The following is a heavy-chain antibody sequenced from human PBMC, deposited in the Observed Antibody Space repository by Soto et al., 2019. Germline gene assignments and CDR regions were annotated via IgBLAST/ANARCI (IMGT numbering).Heavy chain of an antibody. CDR1: GFTFSSYA. V-gene: IGHV3-23*01. J-gene: IGHJ5*02. CDR2: ISGSGGNT. D-gene: IGHD2-15*01. CDR3: AKWGVVAGRGWFDP. Sequence: EVQLLESGGGLVQPGGYLRLSCAASGFTFSSYAMIWVRQAPGKGLEWISDISGSGGNTHYADSVKGRFTISRDNSNNLLYLQLKSLRAEGTAIYYCAKWGVVAGRGWFDPWGQGTLVTVSS.